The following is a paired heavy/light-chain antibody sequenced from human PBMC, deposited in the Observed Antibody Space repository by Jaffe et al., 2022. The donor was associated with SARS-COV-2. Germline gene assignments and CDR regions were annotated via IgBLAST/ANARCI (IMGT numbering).Heavy chain of an antibody. V-gene: IGHV3-7*01. J-gene: IGHJ5*02. D-gene: IGHD2-15*01. Sequence: EVQLVESGGGLVQPGGSLRLSCAASGFTFSNHWMSWVRQAPGKGPEWVANIKQDGSEKYYVDSVKGRFTISRDNAKNSLYLQMNSLRAEDSALYYCASGYCSDSNCYANWFDPWGQGTLVTVSS. CDR2: IKQDGSEK. CDR1: GFTFSNHW. CDR3: ASGYCSDSNCYANWFDP.
Light chain of an antibody. CDR2: GAS. Sequence: EVVMTQSPATLSMSPGERATLSCRASQSISINLAWYQQKPGLAPRLLIYGASTRATGIPARFSGSVSGTEFTLTISSLQSEDFAVYYCQQYNNWPLTFGGGTKVEIK. J-gene: IGKJ4*01. V-gene: IGKV3-15*01. CDR3: QQYNNWPLT. CDR1: QSISIN.